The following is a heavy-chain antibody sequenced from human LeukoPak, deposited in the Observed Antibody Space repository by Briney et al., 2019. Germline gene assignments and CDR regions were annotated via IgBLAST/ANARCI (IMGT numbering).Heavy chain of an antibody. J-gene: IGHJ4*02. Sequence: PGGSLRLSCAASGFTFSDYYMSWIRQAPGRGLEWVSAISGSGGSTYYADSVKGRFTISRDNSKNTLYLQMNSLRAEDTAVYYCAKQQGIAAAGTDYWGQGTLVTVSS. CDR3: AKQQGIAAAGTDY. V-gene: IGHV3-23*01. CDR1: GFTFSDYY. D-gene: IGHD6-13*01. CDR2: ISGSGGST.